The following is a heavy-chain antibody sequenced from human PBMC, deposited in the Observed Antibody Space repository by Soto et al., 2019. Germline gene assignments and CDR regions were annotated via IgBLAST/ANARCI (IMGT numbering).Heavy chain of an antibody. D-gene: IGHD3-10*01. Sequence: EVQLMESGGGLVQPGGSLRLSCAASGFTFDNYAMNWVRQAPGKGLEWVSGISATGGSTYYAASVRGRCGICRDNSKNPLDLQMNSLRAEDTAVYYCARSLDVFLWLGELLSLGFDSWGQGTLVTASS. CDR2: ISATGGST. CDR1: GFTFDNYA. CDR3: ARSLDVFLWLGELLSLGFDS. J-gene: IGHJ4*02. V-gene: IGHV3-23*01.